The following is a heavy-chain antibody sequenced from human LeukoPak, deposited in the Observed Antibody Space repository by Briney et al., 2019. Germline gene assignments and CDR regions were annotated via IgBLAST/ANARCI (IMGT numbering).Heavy chain of an antibody. CDR3: ARERDGDYPFDY. J-gene: IGHJ4*02. CDR1: GFTVSSNY. V-gene: IGHV3-66*01. Sequence: GGSLRLSCAASGFTVSSNYMSWVRQAPGKGLEWVSVIYSGGSTYYADSVKGRFTISRDNSKNTLYLQMNSLRAEDTAVYYCARERDGDYPFDYWGQGTLVTVSS. D-gene: IGHD4-17*01. CDR2: IYSGGST.